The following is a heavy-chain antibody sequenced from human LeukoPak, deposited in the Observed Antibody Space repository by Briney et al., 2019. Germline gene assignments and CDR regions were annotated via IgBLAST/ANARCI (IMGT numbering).Heavy chain of an antibody. CDR2: ISSSGSTI. CDR1: GFTFSSYE. CDR3: ATSPYYGDYDY. D-gene: IGHD4-17*01. V-gene: IGHV3-48*03. J-gene: IGHJ4*02. Sequence: PGGSLRLSCAASGFTFSSYEMNWVRQAPGKGLEWVSYISSSGSTIYYADSVKGRFTISRDNAKNSLYLQMNSLRAEDTAVYYCATSPYYGDYDYWGQGTLVTVSS.